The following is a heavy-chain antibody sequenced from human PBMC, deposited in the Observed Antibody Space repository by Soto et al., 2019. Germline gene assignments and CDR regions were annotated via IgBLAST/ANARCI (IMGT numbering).Heavy chain of an antibody. J-gene: IGHJ4*02. CDR3: ARRDGLTFAY. Sequence: PGESLKISCXGSGYSFTNYWIGWVRQMPGKGLEWMGIIYPGDSDTSYSPSFQGQVTISVDKSMSTAYLQWSSLKASDTAMYYCARRDGLTFAYWGQGTLVTVSS. CDR1: GYSFTNYW. CDR2: IYPGDSDT. V-gene: IGHV5-51*01.